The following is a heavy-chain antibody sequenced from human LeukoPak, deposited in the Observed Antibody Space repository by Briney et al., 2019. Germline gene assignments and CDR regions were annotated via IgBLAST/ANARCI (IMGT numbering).Heavy chain of an antibody. CDR2: ISGGGYTT. CDR3: AKVEQWLVFDY. CDR1: GFTLSSYA. J-gene: IGHJ4*02. D-gene: IGHD6-19*01. Sequence: PGGPLRLSCAASGFTLSSYAMSWVRQAPGKGLEWVSGISGGGYTTYYADSVKGHFTISRDNSKNTLYLQMNSLRAEDTAVYYCAKVEQWLVFDYWGQGTLVTVSS. V-gene: IGHV3-23*01.